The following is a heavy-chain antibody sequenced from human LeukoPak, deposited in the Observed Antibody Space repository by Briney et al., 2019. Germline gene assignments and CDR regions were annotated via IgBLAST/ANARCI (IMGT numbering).Heavy chain of an antibody. Sequence: GASVKVSCKASGGTFSSYAISWVRQAPGQGLEWMGGIIPIFGTADYAQKFQGRVTITADESTSTAYMELSSLRSEDTAVYYCARDPYHSYYYGSGIHGAFDIWGQGTMVTVSS. D-gene: IGHD3-10*01. J-gene: IGHJ3*02. CDR1: GGTFSSYA. CDR2: IIPIFGTA. V-gene: IGHV1-69*13. CDR3: ARDPYHSYYYGSGIHGAFDI.